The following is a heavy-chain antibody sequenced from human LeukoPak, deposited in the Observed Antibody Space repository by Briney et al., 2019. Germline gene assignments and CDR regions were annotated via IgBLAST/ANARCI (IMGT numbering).Heavy chain of an antibody. J-gene: IGHJ3*02. CDR2: IIPIFGTA. CDR1: GGTFSSYA. V-gene: IGHV1-69*06. D-gene: IGHD1-26*01. Sequence: SVKVSCKASGGTFSSYAISWVRQAPGQGLEWMGGIIPIFGTANYAQKFQGRVTITADKSTSTAYMELSSLRSEDTAVYYCARVSSSGSYSGDLAFDIWGQGTMVTVSS. CDR3: ARVSSSGSYSGDLAFDI.